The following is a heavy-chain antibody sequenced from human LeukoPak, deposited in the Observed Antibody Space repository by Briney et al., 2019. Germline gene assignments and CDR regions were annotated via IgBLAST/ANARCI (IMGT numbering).Heavy chain of an antibody. CDR2: ISSSSSYI. J-gene: IGHJ4*02. CDR3: ARDSVVVVPAAIYYSNYAFDY. CDR1: GFTFSSYS. V-gene: IGHV3-21*01. Sequence: GGSLRLSCAASGFTFSSYSMNWVRQVPGKGLEWVSSISSSSSYIYYADSVKGRFTISRDNAKNSLYLQMNSLRAEDTAVYYCARDSVVVVPAAIYYSNYAFDYWGQGTLVSLSS. D-gene: IGHD2-2*01.